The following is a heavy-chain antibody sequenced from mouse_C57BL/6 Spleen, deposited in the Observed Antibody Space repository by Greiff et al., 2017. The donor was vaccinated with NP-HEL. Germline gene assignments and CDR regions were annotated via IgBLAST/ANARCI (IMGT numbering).Heavy chain of an antibody. J-gene: IGHJ1*03. CDR2: IDPNSGGT. D-gene: IGHD1-1*01. Sequence: QVQLQQPGAELVKPGASVKLSCKASGYTFTSYWMHWVKQRPGRGLEWIGRIDPNSGGTKYNEKFKSKATLTVDKPSSTAYMQLSSLTSEDSAVYYCASPYYYGSSSYWYFDVWGTGTTVTVSS. V-gene: IGHV1-72*01. CDR3: ASPYYYGSSSYWYFDV. CDR1: GYTFTSYW.